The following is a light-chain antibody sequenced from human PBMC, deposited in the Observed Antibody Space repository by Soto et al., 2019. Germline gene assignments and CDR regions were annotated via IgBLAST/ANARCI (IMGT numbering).Light chain of an antibody. Sequence: EIVTTQSPVTLSVSPGEGATLSCRASQTVDSNLAWYQKKPGQAPRLLIFGASTRATGIPARFSGSGSGTEFTLTISSLQSEDFAVYYCQQYNNWPLTFGGGTKVEIE. CDR2: GAS. CDR3: QQYNNWPLT. V-gene: IGKV3-15*01. CDR1: QTVDSN. J-gene: IGKJ4*01.